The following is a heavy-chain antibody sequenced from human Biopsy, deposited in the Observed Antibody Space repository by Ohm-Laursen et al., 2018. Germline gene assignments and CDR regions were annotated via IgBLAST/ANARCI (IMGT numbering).Heavy chain of an antibody. D-gene: IGHD3-22*01. Sequence: SDTLSLTCTASGDSISSYYWSWIRQPPGKGLEWIGYVYYTGSTDYNPSLQSRVTISVDTSKNHFSLRLRSVTPADTAIYYCARDRGYYSDRTVPGYFDLWGRGTLVTVSP. CDR3: ARDRGYYSDRTVPGYFDL. CDR2: VYYTGST. V-gene: IGHV4-59*01. J-gene: IGHJ2*01. CDR1: GDSISSYY.